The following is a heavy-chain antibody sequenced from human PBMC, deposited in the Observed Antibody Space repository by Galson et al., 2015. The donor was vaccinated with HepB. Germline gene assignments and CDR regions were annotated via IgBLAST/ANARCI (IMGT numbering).Heavy chain of an antibody. V-gene: IGHV2-70*11. Sequence: PALVKPTQTLTLTCTFSGFSLTTPGMSVSWIRQPPGKALEWLARIDTDDAKYYGTSLKTRLTITKDTSNNQAVLTMANVDPVDTGTYYCAREYYYYGMDVWGQGTTVTVSS. D-gene: IGHD2/OR15-2a*01. CDR1: GFSLTTPGMS. CDR2: IDTDDAK. CDR3: AREYYYYGMDV. J-gene: IGHJ6*02.